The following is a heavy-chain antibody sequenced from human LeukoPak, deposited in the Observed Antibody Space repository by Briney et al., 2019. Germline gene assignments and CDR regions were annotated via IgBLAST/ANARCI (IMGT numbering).Heavy chain of an antibody. Sequence: PGGSLRLSCAASGFTFGDSAMHWVRQAPGKGLEWVSLISGDGGTTYYADSVKGRFTISRDNSKNSLYLQMKSLRTEDSALYYCARDISYCSGGACYAATFDIWGQGTMVTVSS. CDR3: ARDISYCSGGACYAATFDI. D-gene: IGHD2-15*01. CDR2: ISGDGGTT. V-gene: IGHV3-43*02. CDR1: GFTFGDSA. J-gene: IGHJ3*02.